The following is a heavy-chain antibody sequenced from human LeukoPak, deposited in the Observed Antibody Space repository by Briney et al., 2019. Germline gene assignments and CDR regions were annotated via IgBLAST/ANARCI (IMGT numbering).Heavy chain of an antibody. D-gene: IGHD1-26*01. J-gene: IGHJ4*02. CDR3: IGSGGWPGY. CDR2: IASDGST. V-gene: IGHV3-74*01. CDR1: GFTFSSYW. Sequence: GGSLRLSCAASGFTFSSYWMHWVRQAPGKGLVWVSRIASDGSTVYADSVKGRFTISRDNAKDTVYPQMNSLRVEDTAVYYCIGSGGWPGYWGQGTLVTVSS.